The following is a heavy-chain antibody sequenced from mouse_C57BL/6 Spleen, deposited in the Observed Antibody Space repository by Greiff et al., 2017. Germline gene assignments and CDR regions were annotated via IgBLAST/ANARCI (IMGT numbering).Heavy chain of an antibody. CDR2: IDPSDSYT. D-gene: IGHD1-1*01. CDR1: GYTFTSYW. CDR3: ARGYYGSREIAY. V-gene: IGHV1-69*01. Sequence: QVQLQQPGAELVMPGASVKLSCKASGYTFTSYWMHWVKQRPGQGLEWIGEIDPSDSYTNYNQKFKGKSTLTVDKSSSTAYMQLSSLTSEDSAVYYCARGYYGSREIAYWGQGTLVTVSA. J-gene: IGHJ3*01.